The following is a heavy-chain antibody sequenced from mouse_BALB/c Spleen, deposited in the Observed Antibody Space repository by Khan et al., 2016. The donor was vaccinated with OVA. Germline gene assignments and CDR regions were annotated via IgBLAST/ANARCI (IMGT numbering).Heavy chain of an antibody. D-gene: IGHD4-1*01. J-gene: IGHJ3*01. CDR2: ISSGADYT. CDR1: GFTFSAYS. Sequence: EVELVESGGDLVKPGGSLKLSCAASGFTFSAYSMSWVRQTPDKRLEWVATISSGADYTYYPDGVKGRFTIPRDNAKTTLYLQMSSLKSEDTAMYYCASHLTGSFAYWGQGTLVTVSA. CDR3: ASHLTGSFAY. V-gene: IGHV5-6*01.